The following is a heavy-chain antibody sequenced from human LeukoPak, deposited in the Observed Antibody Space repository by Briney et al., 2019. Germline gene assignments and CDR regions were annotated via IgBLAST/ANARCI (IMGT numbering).Heavy chain of an antibody. CDR3: ARVGYYDFWSGLIPHTYYMDV. Sequence: PGGSLRLSCAASGFTFSTYSMNWVRQAPGKGLEWVSYISRSNTIYYADSVKGRSTVSRDNAKDSLFLQMNSLRAEDTAVYYCARVGYYDFWSGLIPHTYYMDVWGKGTTVTVSS. D-gene: IGHD3-3*01. CDR2: ISRSNTI. V-gene: IGHV3-48*01. CDR1: GFTFSTYS. J-gene: IGHJ6*03.